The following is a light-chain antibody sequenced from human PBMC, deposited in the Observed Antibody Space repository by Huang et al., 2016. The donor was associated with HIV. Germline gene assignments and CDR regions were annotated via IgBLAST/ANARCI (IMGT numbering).Light chain of an antibody. J-gene: IGKJ1*01. CDR3: QQYNSHSRT. V-gene: IGKV1-5*03. CDR2: KAS. CDR1: QSISTW. Sequence: DIQMTQSPSTLSASVGDRVTITCRASQSISTWLAWYQQKPGKAPNLLIYKASTLESGVPSRFSGSGSGTEFTLTISSLQPDDFATYYCQQYNSHSRTFGQGTKVEIK.